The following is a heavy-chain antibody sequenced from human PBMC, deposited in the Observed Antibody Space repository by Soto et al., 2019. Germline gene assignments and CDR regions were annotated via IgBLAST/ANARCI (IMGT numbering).Heavy chain of an antibody. V-gene: IGHV4-31*03. J-gene: IGHJ4*02. CDR3: ARVRDSYCSGGSCYSFDY. CDR2: IYYSGST. CDR1: GGSISSGGYY. Sequence: QVQLQESGPGLVKPSQTLSLTCTVSGGSISSGGYYWSWIRQHPGKGLEWIGYIYYSGSTYYNPSLKSRVTVSVDTSKNQFSLKLSSVIPADTAAYYCARVRDSYCSGGSCYSFDYWGQGTLVTVSS. D-gene: IGHD2-15*01.